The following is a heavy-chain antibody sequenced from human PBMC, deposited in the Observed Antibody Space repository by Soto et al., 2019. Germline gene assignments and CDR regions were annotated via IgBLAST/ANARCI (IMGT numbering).Heavy chain of an antibody. CDR1: GFTFSSYW. J-gene: IGHJ3*02. Sequence: GGSLRLSCAASGFTFSSYWMSWVRQAPGKGLEWVANIKQDGSAKYYVDSVKGRFTISRDNAKNSLYLQMNSLRAEDTAVYYCARDHIAAAGKGAFDIWGQGTMVTVSS. D-gene: IGHD6-13*01. CDR3: ARDHIAAAGKGAFDI. V-gene: IGHV3-7*01. CDR2: IKQDGSAK.